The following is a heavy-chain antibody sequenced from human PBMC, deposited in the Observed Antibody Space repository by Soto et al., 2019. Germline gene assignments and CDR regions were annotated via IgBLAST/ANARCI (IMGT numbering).Heavy chain of an antibody. CDR3: ARGSRGYSYGRYYFDY. D-gene: IGHD5-18*01. CDR2: INPNSGGT. Sequence: GASVKVSCKASGYTFTGYYMHWVRQAPGQGLEWMGWINPNSGGTNYAQKFQGWVTMTRDTSISTAYMELSRLRSDDTAVYYCARGSRGYSYGRYYFDYWGQGTLVTVSS. CDR1: GYTFTGYY. J-gene: IGHJ4*02. V-gene: IGHV1-2*04.